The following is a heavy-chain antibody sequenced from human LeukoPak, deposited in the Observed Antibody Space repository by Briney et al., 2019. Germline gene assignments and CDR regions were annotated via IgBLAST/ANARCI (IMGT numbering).Heavy chain of an antibody. CDR3: AREVPAAIGNWFDP. V-gene: IGHV1-18*01. CDR2: ISAYNGNT. J-gene: IGHJ5*02. D-gene: IGHD2-2*02. Sequence: ASVTVSCKASGYTFTSYGISWVRQAPGQWLEWMGWISAYNGNTNYAQKLQGRVTMTTDTSTSTAYMELRSLRSDDTAVYYCAREVPAAIGNWFDPWGQGTLVTVSS. CDR1: GYTFTSYG.